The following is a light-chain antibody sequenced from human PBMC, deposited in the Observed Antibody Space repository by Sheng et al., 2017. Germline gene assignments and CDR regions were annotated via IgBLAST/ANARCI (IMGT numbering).Light chain of an antibody. CDR1: SSDIGSNDF. CDR3: CSYGGSKFSVL. Sequence: QSALTQPASVSGSPGQSITISCTGTSSDIGSNDFVSWYQQHPGEAPKVMIYDVTKRPSGVSDRFSGSKSGNTASLTISGLQAEDQADYYCCSYGGSKFSVLFGGGTKLTVL. J-gene: IGLJ3*02. V-gene: IGLV2-23*02. CDR2: DVT.